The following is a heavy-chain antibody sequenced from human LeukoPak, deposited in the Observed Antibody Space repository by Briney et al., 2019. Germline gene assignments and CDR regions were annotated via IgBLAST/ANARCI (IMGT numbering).Heavy chain of an antibody. V-gene: IGHV1-58*01. J-gene: IGHJ4*02. CDR3: AAAFSDFWSGQFDY. CDR2: IVVGSGNT. CDR1: GFTFTSSA. Sequence: GASVKVSCKASGFTFTSSAVQWVRQARGQRLEWIGWIVVGSGNTTYAQKFQERVTITRDMSTSTAYMELSSLRSEDTAVYYCAAAFSDFWSGQFDYWGQGTLVTVSS. D-gene: IGHD3-3*01.